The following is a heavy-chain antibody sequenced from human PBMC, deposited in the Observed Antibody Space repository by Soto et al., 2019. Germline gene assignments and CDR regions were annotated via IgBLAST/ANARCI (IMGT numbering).Heavy chain of an antibody. CDR3: ATAFNSDILIGYLAG. CDR1: GYTLTELS. Sequence: ASVKVSCKVAGYTLTELSMHWVQQTPGKGLEWMGGFDPEEGETIYAQKFQGRVTVTKDTSTETAYMELDSLRSEDTAVYYCATAFNSDILIGYLAGWGQGTLVTVSS. V-gene: IGHV1-24*01. CDR2: FDPEEGET. D-gene: IGHD3-9*01. J-gene: IGHJ4*02.